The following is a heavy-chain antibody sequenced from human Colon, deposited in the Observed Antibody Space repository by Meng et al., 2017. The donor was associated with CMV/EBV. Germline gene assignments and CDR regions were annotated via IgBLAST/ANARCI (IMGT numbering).Heavy chain of an antibody. D-gene: IGHD6-6*01. CDR2: IKQDGSEK. CDR1: GFTFSSYW. CDR3: VRGSDFDN. Sequence: GGSLRLSCAASGFTFSSYWMSWVRQAPGKGLEWVANIKQDGSEKYYVDSVKGRFTISRDNAKNTLYLQMSSLRDDDTAMYYCVRGSDFDNWGQGTLVTVSS. J-gene: IGHJ4*02. V-gene: IGHV3-7*03.